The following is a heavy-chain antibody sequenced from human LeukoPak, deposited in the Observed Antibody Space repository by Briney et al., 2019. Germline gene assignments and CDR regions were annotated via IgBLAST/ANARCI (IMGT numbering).Heavy chain of an antibody. J-gene: IGHJ5*01. Sequence: SQTLSLTCTVSGGSISSYYWSWIRQPPGKGLEWIGYIYYSGSTNYNPSLKSRVTISVDTSKNQFSLKLSSMTAADTAVYYCARGLNWFDYWGQGTLVTVSS. CDR3: ARGLNWFDY. CDR2: IYYSGST. CDR1: GGSISSYY. D-gene: IGHD3-16*01. V-gene: IGHV4-59*01.